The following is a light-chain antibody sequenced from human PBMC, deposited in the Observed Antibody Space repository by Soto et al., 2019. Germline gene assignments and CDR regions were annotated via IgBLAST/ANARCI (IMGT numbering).Light chain of an antibody. CDR3: SSYTSSGTYV. J-gene: IGLJ1*01. Sequence: QSALTHPASVSGSPGQSITISCTGTSSDVGDYNYVSWYQQHPGKAPKLMIYEVSNRPSGVSHRFSGYKSGNTASLTISGLQAEDEAEYYCSSYTSSGTYVFGTGTKLTVL. CDR2: EVS. V-gene: IGLV2-14*01. CDR1: SSDVGDYNY.